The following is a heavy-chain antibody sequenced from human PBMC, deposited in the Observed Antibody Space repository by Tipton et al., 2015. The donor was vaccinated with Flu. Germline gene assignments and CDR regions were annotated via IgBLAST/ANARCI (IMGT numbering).Heavy chain of an antibody. CDR3: ARRDYSNYVSEPKNWFDP. CDR1: GGSVSSGSYY. Sequence: TLSLTCTVSGGSVSSGSYYWSWIRQPPGKGLEWIGNIHKTGSTYFNPSLRNRVTISVDTSKNQFSLRMTSVTAADTAVYYCARRDYSNYVSEPKNWFDPWGQGTLVTVSS. CDR2: IHKTGST. V-gene: IGHV4-61*01. J-gene: IGHJ5*02. D-gene: IGHD4-11*01.